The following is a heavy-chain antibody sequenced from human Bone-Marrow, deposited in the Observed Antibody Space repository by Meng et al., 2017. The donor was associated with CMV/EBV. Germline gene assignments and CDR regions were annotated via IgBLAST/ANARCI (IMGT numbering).Heavy chain of an antibody. J-gene: IGHJ6*02. V-gene: IGHV1-46*01. Sequence: ASVKVSCKASGGTFSSYAISWVRQAPGQGLEWMGIINPSGGSTSYAQKFQGRVTMTRDTSTSTVYMELSSLRSEDTAVYYCERDARGGMDVWGQGTTVTVSS. CDR1: GGTFSSYA. D-gene: IGHD2-15*01. CDR2: INPSGGST. CDR3: ERDARGGMDV.